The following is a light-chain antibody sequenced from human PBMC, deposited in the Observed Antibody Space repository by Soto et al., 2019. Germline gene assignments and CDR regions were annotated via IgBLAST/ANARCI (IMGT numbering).Light chain of an antibody. J-gene: IGKJ4*01. V-gene: IGKV1-9*01. CDR2: SAS. CDR1: QDIDRY. Sequence: DIQLTQSPTFLSASVGEGVTITCRARQDIDRYLGWHQQKPGKAPKLLIYSASTLQSGVPSRFSGSGSGTEFTLTISILQAEDLATYYCLQLKSYPLTFGGGTKVEI. CDR3: LQLKSYPLT.